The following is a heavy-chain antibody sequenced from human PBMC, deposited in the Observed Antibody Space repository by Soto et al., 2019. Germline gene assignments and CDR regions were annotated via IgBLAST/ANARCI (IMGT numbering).Heavy chain of an antibody. Sequence: AAVKVSCKASGYTFTSYGIRWVRQAPGQGLEWMGWISAYNGNTNYAQELQGRVTMTTDTSTSTAYMELRSLRSDDTAVYYCARSTYYYDSSGNYGEADYWGQGAMVTVYS. CDR1: GYTFTSYG. J-gene: IGHJ4*02. V-gene: IGHV1-18*01. D-gene: IGHD3-22*01. CDR3: ARSTYYYDSSGNYGEADY. CDR2: ISAYNGNT.